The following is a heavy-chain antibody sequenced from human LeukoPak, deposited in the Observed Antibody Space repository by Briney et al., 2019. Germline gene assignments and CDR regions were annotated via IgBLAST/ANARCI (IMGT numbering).Heavy chain of an antibody. Sequence: PGGSLRLSCAASTFCFISYAMLWFRQAPGKGLEWVAFMRTDGSDIFYAESLKGRFTISRDNAKSTLFLQMHSLRAEDTAVYYCARDDYYFASENWGQGALVTVSS. D-gene: IGHD2/OR15-2a*01. CDR3: ARDDYYFASEN. V-gene: IGHV3-30*02. J-gene: IGHJ4*02. CDR1: TFCFISYA. CDR2: MRTDGSDI.